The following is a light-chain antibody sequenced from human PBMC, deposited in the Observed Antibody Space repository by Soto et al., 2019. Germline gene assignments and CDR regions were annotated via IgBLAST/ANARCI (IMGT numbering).Light chain of an antibody. CDR2: GAS. Sequence: EMVMTQSPATLSVSPGEIATLSFSASQSVSSNVAWYQQKPGQAPRVLIYGASTRATDVPARFSGSGSGTEFTLTISSLQSEDFAVYYCQQYNNWPPITFGQGTRLEIK. CDR3: QQYNNWPPIT. V-gene: IGKV3-15*01. J-gene: IGKJ5*01. CDR1: QSVSSN.